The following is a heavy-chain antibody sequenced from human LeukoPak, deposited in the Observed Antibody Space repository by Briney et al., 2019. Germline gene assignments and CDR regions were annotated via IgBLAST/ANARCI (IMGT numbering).Heavy chain of an antibody. CDR1: GYTFTSYD. CDR2: MNPNSGNT. CDR3: ARNGHFDWSAPNWFDP. D-gene: IGHD3-9*01. Sequence: ASVKVSCKASGYTFTSYDINWVRQATGQGLEWMGWMNPNSGNTGYAQKFQGRVTMTRNTSISTAYMELSSLRSEDTAVYYCARNGHFDWSAPNWFDPWGQGTLVTVSS. V-gene: IGHV1-8*01. J-gene: IGHJ5*02.